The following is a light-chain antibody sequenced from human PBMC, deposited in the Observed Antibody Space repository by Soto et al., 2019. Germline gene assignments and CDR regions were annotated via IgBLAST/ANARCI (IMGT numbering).Light chain of an antibody. CDR1: SSNIATNL. Sequence: QAVVTQPPSVSGTPGQRVTISCSGSSSNIATNLVHWYQHLPGASPRLLIYNNDQRPSGVPDRFSASKSGTSASLAISGLRSEDEADYYCTATDDRLTGPVFGGGTKLTVL. V-gene: IGLV1-47*02. CDR3: TATDDRLTGPV. J-gene: IGLJ2*01. CDR2: NND.